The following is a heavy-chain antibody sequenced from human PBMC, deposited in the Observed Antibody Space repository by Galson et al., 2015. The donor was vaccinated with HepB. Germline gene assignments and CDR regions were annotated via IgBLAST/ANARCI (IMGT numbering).Heavy chain of an antibody. CDR1: GYTFTGYY. V-gene: IGHV1-2*02. CDR2: INPNSGGT. CDR3: ARLGGRIQLWYFDY. J-gene: IGHJ4*02. Sequence: SVKVSCKASGYTFTGYYMHWVRQAPGQGLEWMGWINPNSGGTNYAQKFQGRVTMTRDTSISTAYMELSRLRSDDTAVYYCARLGGRIQLWYFDYWGQGTLVTVSS. D-gene: IGHD5-18*01.